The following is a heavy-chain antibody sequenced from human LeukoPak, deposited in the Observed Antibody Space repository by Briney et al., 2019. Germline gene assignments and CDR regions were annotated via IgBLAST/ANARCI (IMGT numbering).Heavy chain of an antibody. D-gene: IGHD4/OR15-4a*01. CDR2: IRYDGSNK. J-gene: IGHJ4*02. Sequence: PGGSLRLSCAASGFTFSSYGMHWVRQAPGKGLGWVAFIRYDGSNKYYADSVKGRFTISRDNSKNTLYLQMNSLRAEDTAVYYCARRAGAYSHPYDYWGQGTLVTVSS. CDR1: GFTFSSYG. V-gene: IGHV3-30*02. CDR3: ARRAGAYSHPYDY.